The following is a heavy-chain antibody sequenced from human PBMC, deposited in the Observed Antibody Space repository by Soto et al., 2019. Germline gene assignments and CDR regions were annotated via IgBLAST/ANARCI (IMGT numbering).Heavy chain of an antibody. V-gene: IGHV4-59*08. CDR3: ARQGFGPLNGLVDV. CDR2: VHHSWGS. D-gene: IGHD3-10*01. CDR1: GGSISSYY. Sequence: QVQLQESGPGLVKPSETMSLSCTVSGGSISSYYWSWFRQSPGKRMEWIGYVHHSWGSSYNPSLQGRVAISLDTSKSQFSLKVTSVTATDTSVYYCARQGFGPLNGLVDVWGQGTTVTVSS. J-gene: IGHJ6*02.